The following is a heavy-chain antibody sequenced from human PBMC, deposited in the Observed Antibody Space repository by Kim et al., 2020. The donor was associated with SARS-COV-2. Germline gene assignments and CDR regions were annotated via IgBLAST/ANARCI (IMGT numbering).Heavy chain of an antibody. Sequence: SETLSLTCTVSGGSISSGGYYWSWIRQHPGKGLEWIGYIYYSGSTYYNPSLKSRVTISVDTSKNQFSLKLSSVTAADTAVYYCAREGNRSSSWYQPGAHRGNWFDPWGQGTLVTVSS. CDR2: IYYSGST. J-gene: IGHJ5*02. CDR1: GGSISSGGYY. CDR3: AREGNRSSSWYQPGAHRGNWFDP. V-gene: IGHV4-31*03. D-gene: IGHD6-13*01.